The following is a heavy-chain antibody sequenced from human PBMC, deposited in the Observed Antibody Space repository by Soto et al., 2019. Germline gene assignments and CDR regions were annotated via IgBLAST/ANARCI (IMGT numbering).Heavy chain of an antibody. CDR3: VRRHVSATGIDWFDP. Sequence: PPASVKVSCKASGYTFTSYGIHWVRQAPGQRLEWMGWINAANGDTKYSPKFQGRVTITRDTSASTAYMELSSLRSEDTAVYYCVRRHVSATGIDWFDPRGQGTLVTVSS. D-gene: IGHD6-13*01. V-gene: IGHV1-3*01. CDR1: GYTFTSYG. CDR2: INAANGDT. J-gene: IGHJ5*02.